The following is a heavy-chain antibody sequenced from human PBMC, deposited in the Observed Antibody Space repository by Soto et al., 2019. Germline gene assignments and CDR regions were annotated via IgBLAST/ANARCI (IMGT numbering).Heavy chain of an antibody. CDR3: ARDGTSGYDLGFDY. CDR2: IKQDGSEK. V-gene: IGHV3-7*01. J-gene: IGHJ4*02. CDR1: GFTFSSYW. D-gene: IGHD5-12*01. Sequence: GGSLRLSCAASGFTFSSYWMSWVRQAPGKGLEWVANIKQDGSEKYYVDSVKGRFTISRDNAKNSLYLQMNSLRAEDTAVYYCARDGTSGYDLGFDYWGQGTLVTVSS.